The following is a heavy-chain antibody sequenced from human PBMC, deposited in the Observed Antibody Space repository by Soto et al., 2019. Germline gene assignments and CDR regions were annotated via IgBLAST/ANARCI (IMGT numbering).Heavy chain of an antibody. CDR3: ARDRLGSDGFDI. J-gene: IGHJ3*02. D-gene: IGHD3-10*01. V-gene: IGHV1-46*01. CDR1: GFTLTSYY. CDR2: INPSGGST. Sequence: ASVKVSFKASGFTLTSYYMHWVRQAPGQGLEWMGIINPSGGSTSYAQKFQGRVTMTRDTSTSTVYMELSSLRSEDTAVYYCARDRLGSDGFDIWGQGTMVTVSS.